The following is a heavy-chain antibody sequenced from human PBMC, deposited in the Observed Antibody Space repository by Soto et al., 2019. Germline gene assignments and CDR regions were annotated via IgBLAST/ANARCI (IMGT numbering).Heavy chain of an antibody. J-gene: IGHJ6*02. CDR3: AREMFGPIYYGSVSYYPYYYYYGMDV. D-gene: IGHD3-10*01. V-gene: IGHV3-30-3*01. CDR1: GFTFSSYA. Sequence: QVQLVESGGGVVQPGRSLRLSCAASGFTFSSYAMHWVRQAPGKGLEWVAVISYDGSNKYYADSVKGRFTISRDNSKNTLYLQMNSLRAEDTAVYYCAREMFGPIYYGSVSYYPYYYYYGMDVWGQGTTVTVSS. CDR2: ISYDGSNK.